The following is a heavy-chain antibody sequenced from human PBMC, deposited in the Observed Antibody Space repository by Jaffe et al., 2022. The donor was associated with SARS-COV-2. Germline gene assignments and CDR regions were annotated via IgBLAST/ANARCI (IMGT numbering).Heavy chain of an antibody. CDR3: ARAGDIVVVTAIPADAFDI. CDR1: GYTFTSYY. CDR2: INPSGGST. D-gene: IGHD2-21*02. V-gene: IGHV1-46*01. J-gene: IGHJ3*02. Sequence: QVQLVQSGAEVKKPGASVKVSCKASGYTFTSYYMHWVRQAPGQGLEWMGIINPSGGSTSYAQKFQGRVTMTRDTSTSTVYMELSSLRSEDTAVYYCARAGDIVVVTAIPADAFDIWGQGTMVTVSS.